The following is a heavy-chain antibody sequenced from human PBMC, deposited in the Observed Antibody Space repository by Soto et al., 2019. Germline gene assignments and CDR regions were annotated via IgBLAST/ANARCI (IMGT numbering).Heavy chain of an antibody. D-gene: IGHD3-16*01. Sequence: SETLSLTCAVSGDSVSDDNYYWSWIRQPPGKGLEWIGYIYYSGTTNYNSYLKSRLSLSVDMSKNQFSLKLASVTAADTAVYFCARSQRGRTAFTFDYWGQGALVTVSS. CDR2: IYYSGTT. J-gene: IGHJ4*02. V-gene: IGHV4-61*01. CDR3: ARSQRGRTAFTFDY. CDR1: GDSVSDDNYY.